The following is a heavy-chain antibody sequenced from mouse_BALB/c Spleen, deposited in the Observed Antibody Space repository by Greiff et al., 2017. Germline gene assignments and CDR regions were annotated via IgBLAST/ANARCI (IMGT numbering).Heavy chain of an antibody. CDR1: GFTFSDYY. CDR3: ARDEDYDGAWFAY. V-gene: IGHV5-4*02. D-gene: IGHD2-4*01. Sequence: EVKVVESGGGLVKPGGSLKLSCAASGFTFSDYYMYWVRQTPEKRLEWVATISDGGSYTYYPDSVKGRFTISRDNAKNNLYLQMSSLKSEDTAMYYCARDEDYDGAWFAYWGQGTLVTVSA. CDR2: ISDGGSYT. J-gene: IGHJ3*01.